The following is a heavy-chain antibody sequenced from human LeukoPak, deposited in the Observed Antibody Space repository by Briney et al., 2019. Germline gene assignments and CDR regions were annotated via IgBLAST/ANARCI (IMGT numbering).Heavy chain of an antibody. V-gene: IGHV1-2*02. CDR3: ARDGSYDILTGYSFYEYFQH. Sequence: SVKVSCTASGYTFTGYYMHWVRQAPGQGLEWMGWIKTNSGGANYAQKLQGRVTMTTDTSTSTAYMELRSLRSDDTAVYYCARDGSYDILTGYSFYEYFQHWGQGTLVTVSS. CDR2: IKTNSGGA. CDR1: GYTFTGYY. D-gene: IGHD3-9*01. J-gene: IGHJ1*01.